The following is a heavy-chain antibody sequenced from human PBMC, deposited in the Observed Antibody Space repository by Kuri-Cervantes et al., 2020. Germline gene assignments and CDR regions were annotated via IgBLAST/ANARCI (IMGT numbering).Heavy chain of an antibody. D-gene: IGHD3-10*01. CDR2: IIPVFGTP. J-gene: IGHJ4*02. CDR3: ARSIVGELQEHARFDY. Sequence: SVKVSCKVFGGSFANHGINWVRQAPGQGLEWMGGIIPVFGTPNYAQKFQGRVTITADRSTTTVSMELNSLTSGDTAVYYCARSIVGELQEHARFDYWGQGTLVTVSS. CDR1: GGSFANHG. V-gene: IGHV1-69*06.